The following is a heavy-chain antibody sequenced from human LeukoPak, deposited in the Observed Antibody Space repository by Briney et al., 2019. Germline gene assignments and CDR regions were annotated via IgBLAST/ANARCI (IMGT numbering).Heavy chain of an antibody. CDR2: ISGSGGST. V-gene: IGHV3-23*01. CDR1: GFTFSSYA. CDR3: AKRENDYVWGSYGYFDY. J-gene: IGHJ4*02. Sequence: GGSLRLSCAASGFTFSSYAMSWVRQAPGRGLEWVSAISGSGGSTYYADSVKGRFTISRDNSKNTLYLQMNSLRAEDTAVYYCAKRENDYVWGSYGYFDYWGQGTLVTVSS. D-gene: IGHD3-16*01.